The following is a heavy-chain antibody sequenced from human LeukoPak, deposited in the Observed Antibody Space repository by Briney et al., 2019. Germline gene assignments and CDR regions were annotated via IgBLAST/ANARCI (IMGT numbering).Heavy chain of an antibody. CDR2: ISYDGSNK. D-gene: IGHD3-10*01. Sequence: QPGRSLRLSCAASGFTFSSYAMYWVRQAPGKGLEWVAVISYDGSNKYYADSVKGRFTISRDNSKNTLYLQMNSLRAEGTAVYYCARETYYYGSGMNWFDPWGQGTLVTVSS. CDR3: ARETYYYGSGMNWFDP. V-gene: IGHV3-30-3*01. J-gene: IGHJ5*02. CDR1: GFTFSSYA.